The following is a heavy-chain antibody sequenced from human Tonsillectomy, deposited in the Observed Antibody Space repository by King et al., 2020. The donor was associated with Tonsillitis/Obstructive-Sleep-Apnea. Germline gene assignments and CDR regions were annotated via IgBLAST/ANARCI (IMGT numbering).Heavy chain of an antibody. Sequence: VQLQQWGAGLLKPSETLSLTCAVYGGSFSGYYWSWIRQPPGKGLEWIGEINHSGSTNYNPSLKSRVTISVDTSKNQFSLKLSSVTAADTALYYCARRPYYDFWGGSRTIIYYYSYMDVWGKGTTVTVSS. V-gene: IGHV4-34*01. CDR1: GGSFSGYY. D-gene: IGHD3-3*01. J-gene: IGHJ6*03. CDR3: ARRPYYDFWGGSRTIIYYYSYMDV. CDR2: INHSGST.